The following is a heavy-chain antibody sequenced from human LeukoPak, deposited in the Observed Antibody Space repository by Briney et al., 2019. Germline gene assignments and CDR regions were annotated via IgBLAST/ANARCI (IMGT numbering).Heavy chain of an antibody. Sequence: SETLSLTCSVSGGSITTFYWSWIRQPPGKGLEWIGYISYSGTTNYNPSLQSRVTISVDTSKNQLSLKLSSVTAADTAVYYCGRSKPYGSAWHTDYWGQGTLVTVSS. CDR3: GRSKPYGSAWHTDY. CDR1: GGSITTFY. J-gene: IGHJ4*02. D-gene: IGHD1-26*01. V-gene: IGHV4-59*08. CDR2: ISYSGTT.